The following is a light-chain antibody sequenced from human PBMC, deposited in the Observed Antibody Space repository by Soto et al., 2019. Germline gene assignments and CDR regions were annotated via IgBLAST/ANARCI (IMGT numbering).Light chain of an antibody. J-gene: IGKJ5*01. V-gene: IGKV1-5*01. CDR1: QTISTW. CDR2: DAS. Sequence: DIQMTQSPSTLYASVGDRVTITCRASQTISTWLAWYQQKPGKAPELLIYDASTLESGVPSRFSGSGSGTDFTLTISSLQPEDFATYYCQQLSSYPITFGQGTRLEIK. CDR3: QQLSSYPIT.